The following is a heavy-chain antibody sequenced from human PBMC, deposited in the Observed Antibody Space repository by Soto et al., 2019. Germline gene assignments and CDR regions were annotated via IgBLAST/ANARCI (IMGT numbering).Heavy chain of an antibody. Sequence: EVQLLESGGGLVQPGGSLRLSCAASGFTFSSFAMSWVRQAPGKGLEWVSGISGSGGSTYYADSVKGWFTISRDNSKNTLYLQMNSLRAEDTAVYYCAKVSGSYYKSYFDYWGQGTLVTVSS. D-gene: IGHD3-10*01. V-gene: IGHV3-23*01. CDR1: GFTFSSFA. J-gene: IGHJ4*02. CDR3: AKVSGSYYKSYFDY. CDR2: ISGSGGST.